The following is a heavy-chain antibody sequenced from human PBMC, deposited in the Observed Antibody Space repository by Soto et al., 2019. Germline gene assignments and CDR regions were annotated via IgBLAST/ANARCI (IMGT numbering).Heavy chain of an antibody. CDR2: ISYDGSNK. CDR3: AKDPVPYHLYYYYMDV. D-gene: IGHD2-2*01. Sequence: GGSLRLSCAASGFTFSSYGMHWVRQAPGKGLEWVAVISYDGSNKYYADSVKGRFTISRDNSKNTLYLQMNSLRAEDTAVYYCAKDPVPYHLYYYYMDVWGKGTTVTVSS. CDR1: GFTFSSYG. J-gene: IGHJ6*03. V-gene: IGHV3-30*18.